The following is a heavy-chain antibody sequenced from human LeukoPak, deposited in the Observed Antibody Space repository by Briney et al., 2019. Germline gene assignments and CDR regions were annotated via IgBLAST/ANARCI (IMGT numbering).Heavy chain of an antibody. CDR1: GYTFTGYY. J-gene: IGHJ4*02. CDR3: ARDVGGSSWRH. D-gene: IGHD6-13*01. V-gene: IGHV1-2*02. Sequence: PGGSLRLSCAASGYTFTGYYMHWVRQAPGQGLEWMGWINPNSGGTNYAQKFQGRVTMTRDTSISTAYMELSRLRSDDTAVYYCARDVGGSSWRHWGQGTLVTVSS. CDR2: INPNSGGT.